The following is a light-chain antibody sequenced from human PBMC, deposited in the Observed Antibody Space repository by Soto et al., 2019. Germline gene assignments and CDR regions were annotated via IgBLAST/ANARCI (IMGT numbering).Light chain of an antibody. CDR1: QSISSY. J-gene: IGKJ2*01. Sequence: DIQMTQSPSSLSASVGDRVTITCRASQSISSYLNWYQQKPGKAPNLLIYIASNLHSGVPSRFSGSGSGTDFTLTISSLQPEDFATYYCQQSYSTPYTFGQGPRWIS. CDR2: IAS. CDR3: QQSYSTPYT. V-gene: IGKV1-39*01.